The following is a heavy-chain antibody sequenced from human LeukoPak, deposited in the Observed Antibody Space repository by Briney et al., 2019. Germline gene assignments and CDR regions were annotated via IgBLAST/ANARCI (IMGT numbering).Heavy chain of an antibody. J-gene: IGHJ4*02. CDR3: AKDLSRYNIVVVPAATIDY. D-gene: IGHD2-2*01. CDR2: ISYDGSNK. Sequence: GGSLRLSCAASGFTFSTYGMHWVRQAPGKGLEWVAIISYDGSNKYYADSVKGRFTISRDNSNDTLYLQMNSLRAKDTAVYYCAKDLSRYNIVVVPAATIDYWGQGTLVTVSS. CDR1: GFTFSTYG. V-gene: IGHV3-30*18.